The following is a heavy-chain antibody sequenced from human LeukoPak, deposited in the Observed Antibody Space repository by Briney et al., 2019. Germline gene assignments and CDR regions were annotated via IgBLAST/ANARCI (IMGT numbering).Heavy chain of an antibody. D-gene: IGHD3-10*01. J-gene: IGHJ4*02. CDR1: GGTFSSYA. V-gene: IGHV1-69*13. CDR3: ARDLQAGGAYGSGNG. CDR2: IIPIFGTA. Sequence: ASVKVSCKASGGTFSSYAISWVRRAPGQGLEWMGGIIPIFGTANYAQKFQGRVTITADESTSTAYMELSSLRSEDTAVYYCARDLQAGGAYGSGNGWGQGTLVTVSS.